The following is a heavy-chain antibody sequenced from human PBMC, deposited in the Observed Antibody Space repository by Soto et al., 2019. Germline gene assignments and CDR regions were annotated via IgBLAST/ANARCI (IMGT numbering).Heavy chain of an antibody. CDR2: IGGGGVTT. CDR3: VFPSSGKYFFDY. V-gene: IGHV3-23*01. J-gene: IGHJ4*02. CDR1: GFTFRNFA. Sequence: GGSLRLSCAASGFTFRNFAMNWVRQAPGKGLEWVSAIGGGGVTTYYADSMKGRFTVSRDNPKNTLYLQLDSPRAEDTAVYYCVFPSSGKYFFDYWGQGALVTVSS. D-gene: IGHD3-22*01.